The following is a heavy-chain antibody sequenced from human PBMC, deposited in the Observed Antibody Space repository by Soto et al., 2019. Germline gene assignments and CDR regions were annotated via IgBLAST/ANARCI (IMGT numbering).Heavy chain of an antibody. V-gene: IGHV3-33*06. D-gene: IGHD3-16*01. CDR1: GITFRSCG. CDR3: GKDWGRPRGGLKNDAINV. CDR2: IWYDGITK. J-gene: IGHJ3*01. Sequence: QVQLVESGGGVVQPGTSLRLSCAVSGITFRSCGMHWVRQAPGKGLEWVSVIWYDGITKYYADSVRGRFTISRDTSKNIFYLQMDSLRAKDTAVYYCGKDWGRPRGGLKNDAINVWGQGTVVTVSS.